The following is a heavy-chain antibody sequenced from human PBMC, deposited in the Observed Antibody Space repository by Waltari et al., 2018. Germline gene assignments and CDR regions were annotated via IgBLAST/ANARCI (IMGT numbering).Heavy chain of an antibody. CDR1: GGSISSSSYY. CDR2: IYYSGST. V-gene: IGHV4-39*01. J-gene: IGHJ5*02. Sequence: QLQLQESGPGLVKPSETLSLTCTVSGGSISSSSYYWGWIRQPPGKGLEWIGSIYYSGSTYYNPSLKSRVTISVDTSKNQFSLKLSSVTAADTAVYYCARHHPFSYYGSGSYYNVGWFDPWGQGTLVTVSS. CDR3: ARHHPFSYYGSGSYYNVGWFDP. D-gene: IGHD3-10*01.